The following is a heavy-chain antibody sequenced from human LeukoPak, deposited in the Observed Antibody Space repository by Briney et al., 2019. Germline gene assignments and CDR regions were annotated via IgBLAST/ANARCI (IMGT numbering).Heavy chain of an antibody. CDR1: GYTLTSYD. CDR3: TRETSSRYFDY. Sequence: GASVKVSCKASGYTLTSYDINWVRQATGQGLEWMGWMNPNSGRIGYAQNFQGRITITRNTSISTAYMELSSLRSEDTAVYYCTRETSSRYFDYWGQGTLVTVSS. J-gene: IGHJ4*02. CDR2: MNPNSGRI. V-gene: IGHV1-8*01.